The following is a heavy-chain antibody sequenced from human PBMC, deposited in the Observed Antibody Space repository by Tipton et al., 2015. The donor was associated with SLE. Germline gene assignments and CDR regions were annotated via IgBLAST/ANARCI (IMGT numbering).Heavy chain of an antibody. J-gene: IGHJ4*02. CDR1: GGSFSGYY. D-gene: IGHD4-11*01. CDR2: INHSGST. Sequence: TLSLTCAVYGGSFSGYYWSWIRQPPGKGLEWIGEINHSGSTNYNPSLKSRVTISVDTSKNQFSLKLSSVTAADTAAYYCARATVTTLYFDYWGQGTLVTASS. V-gene: IGHV4-34*01. CDR3: ARATVTTLYFDY.